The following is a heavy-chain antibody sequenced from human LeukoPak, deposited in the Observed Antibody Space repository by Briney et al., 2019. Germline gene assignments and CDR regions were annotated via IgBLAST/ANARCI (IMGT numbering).Heavy chain of an antibody. CDR3: ARSGDGYNYGY. D-gene: IGHD5-24*01. CDR2: IYHSGST. CDR1: GGSISSGGYY. Sequence: PSETLSLTCTVSGGSISSGGYYWSWIRQPPGKGLEWIGYIYHSGSTYYNPSLKSRVTISVDRSKNQFSLKLSSVTVADTAVYYCARSGDGYNYGYWGQGTLVTVSS. J-gene: IGHJ4*02. V-gene: IGHV4-30-2*01.